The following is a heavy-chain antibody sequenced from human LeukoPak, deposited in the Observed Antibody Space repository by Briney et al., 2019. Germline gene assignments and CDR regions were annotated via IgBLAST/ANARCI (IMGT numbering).Heavy chain of an antibody. CDR1: GGSISSTSYY. Sequence: SETLSLTCAVSGGSISSTSYYWAWIRQPPGKGLEWVGTIYYSGSTYHNPSLKSRVTLSVDTSRNQFSLRLSSVDAADTAVYYCAKAGVRYFDSSGLYAFDFWGQGTTVTVSS. J-gene: IGHJ3*01. V-gene: IGHV4-39*01. D-gene: IGHD3-22*01. CDR3: AKAGVRYFDSSGLYAFDF. CDR2: IYYSGST.